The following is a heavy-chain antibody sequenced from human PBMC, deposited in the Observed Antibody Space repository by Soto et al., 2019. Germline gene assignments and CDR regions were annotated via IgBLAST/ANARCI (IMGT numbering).Heavy chain of an antibody. CDR3: AKVVVAATRHTDFDS. V-gene: IGHV4-39*02. CDR2: IYYDGST. D-gene: IGHD2-15*01. Sequence: QLHLQESGPGLVKPSETLSLTCTVSGGSINSNNYYWAWIRQPPGKGLAWIASIYYDGSTYYNSFLKSRFSISVDTSKNHFSLKLSSATAADTAVYYCAKVVVAATRHTDFDSWGQGTLVTVSS. CDR1: GGSINSNNYY. J-gene: IGHJ4*02.